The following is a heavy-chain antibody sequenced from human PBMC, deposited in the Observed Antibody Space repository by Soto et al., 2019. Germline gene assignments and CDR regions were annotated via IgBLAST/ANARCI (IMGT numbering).Heavy chain of an antibody. Sequence: SETLSLTCTATGDSITSTDYYWGWIRQPPGKGLEWVASIYYSGSTYHNPSLKSRVTISVDTSKNQFSLKVTSVTAADTAVYYCARHWRAGYSTVFGVVMGWFDPWGQGTLVTVSS. CDR3: ARHWRAGYSTVFGVVMGWFDP. D-gene: IGHD3-3*01. CDR2: IYYSGST. J-gene: IGHJ5*02. CDR1: GDSITSTDYY. V-gene: IGHV4-39*01.